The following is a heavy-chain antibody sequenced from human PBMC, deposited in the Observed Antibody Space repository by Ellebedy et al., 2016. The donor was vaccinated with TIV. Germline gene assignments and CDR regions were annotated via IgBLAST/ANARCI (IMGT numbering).Heavy chain of an antibody. D-gene: IGHD6-19*01. V-gene: IGHV3-30*18. J-gene: IGHJ5*02. Sequence: GGSLRLSXAASGFTFSSYGMHWVRQAPGKGLEWVAVISYDGSNKYYADSVKGRFTISRDNSKNTLYLQMSSLRAEDTAVYYCAKERRSSGSNWFDPWGQGTLVTVSS. CDR3: AKERRSSGSNWFDP. CDR2: ISYDGSNK. CDR1: GFTFSSYG.